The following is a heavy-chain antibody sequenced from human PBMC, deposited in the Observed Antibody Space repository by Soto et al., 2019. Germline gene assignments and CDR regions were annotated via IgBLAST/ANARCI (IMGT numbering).Heavy chain of an antibody. J-gene: IGHJ3*02. Sequence: SETLSLTCTVSGGSISSSSYYWGWIRQPPGKGLEWIGSIYYSGSTYYNPSLKSRVTISVDTSKNQFSLKLSSVTAADTAVYYCARRLWDIVVVQAAIPWDDFDIWGQGTMVTVSS. D-gene: IGHD2-2*02. CDR3: ARRLWDIVVVQAAIPWDDFDI. CDR2: IYYSGST. V-gene: IGHV4-39*01. CDR1: GGSISSSSYY.